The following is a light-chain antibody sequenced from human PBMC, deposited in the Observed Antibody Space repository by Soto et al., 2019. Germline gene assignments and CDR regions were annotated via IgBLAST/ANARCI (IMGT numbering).Light chain of an antibody. CDR3: AAWDDSLNGRVNYV. V-gene: IGLV1-44*01. CDR1: SSNIGSNT. CDR2: SNN. J-gene: IGLJ1*01. Sequence: QSVLTQPPSASGTPGQRVTISCSGSSSNIGSNTVNWYHQLPGTAPKLLIFSNNQRPPGFPDRFSGSKSGTSASLAISGLQSEDEADYYCAAWDDSLNGRVNYVFGTGTKLTVL.